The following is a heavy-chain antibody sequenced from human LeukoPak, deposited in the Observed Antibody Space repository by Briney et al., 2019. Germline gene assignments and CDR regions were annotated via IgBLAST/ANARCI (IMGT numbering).Heavy chain of an antibody. D-gene: IGHD7-27*01. CDR2: ISSSGSTI. V-gene: IGHV3-48*03. CDR1: GFTFSSYE. Sequence: GGSLRLSCAASGFTFSSYEMNWVRQAPGKGLEWVSYISSSGSTIYYADSVKGRFTISRDNAKNSLYLQMNSLRAEDTAVYYCASPTGGAFDIWGQGTMVTVSS. J-gene: IGHJ3*02. CDR3: ASPTGGAFDI.